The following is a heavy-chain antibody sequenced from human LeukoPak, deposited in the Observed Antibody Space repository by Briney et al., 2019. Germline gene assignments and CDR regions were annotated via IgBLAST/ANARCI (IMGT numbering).Heavy chain of an antibody. D-gene: IGHD3-16*01. CDR2: ISSKSTYI. J-gene: IGHJ4*02. CDR1: GFDFNYYD. V-gene: IGHV3-21*01. Sequence: PGGSLRLSCVGSGFDFNYYDLNWLRQAPGKGLGWLSSISSKSTYIQSADSTRGRFTISRDNAKGSVFLQMSSLRPEDTAIYYCARRGGLSSGRSFDHWGQGTLVTVSS. CDR3: ARRGGLSSGRSFDH.